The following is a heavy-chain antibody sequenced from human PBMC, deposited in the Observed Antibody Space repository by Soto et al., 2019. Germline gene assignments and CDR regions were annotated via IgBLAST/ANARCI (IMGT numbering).Heavy chain of an antibody. CDR1: GGTFSSYT. CDR3: VIVVVPAATTPLFYYYYYMDV. Sequence: ASVKVSCKASGGTFSSYTISWVRQAPGQGLEWMGRIIPILGIANYAQKFQGRVKITADKSTSTAYIELSSLRSEDTAVYYCVIVVVPAATTPLFYYYYYMDVWGKGTTVTVS. J-gene: IGHJ6*03. CDR2: IIPILGIA. V-gene: IGHV1-69*02. D-gene: IGHD2-2*01.